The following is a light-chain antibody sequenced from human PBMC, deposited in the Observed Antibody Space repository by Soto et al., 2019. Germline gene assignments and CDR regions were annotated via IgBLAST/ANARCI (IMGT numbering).Light chain of an antibody. CDR2: AAS. Sequence: SSLSASVRDSVTITCRASQKIRNYLNWYQQKPGRAPKILIYAASSLQSGVPSRFSGGGSGTDFTLTITSLQPEDFATYYCQQSYSSPWTFGQGTKVDIK. V-gene: IGKV1-39*01. CDR1: QKIRNY. J-gene: IGKJ1*01. CDR3: QQSYSSPWT.